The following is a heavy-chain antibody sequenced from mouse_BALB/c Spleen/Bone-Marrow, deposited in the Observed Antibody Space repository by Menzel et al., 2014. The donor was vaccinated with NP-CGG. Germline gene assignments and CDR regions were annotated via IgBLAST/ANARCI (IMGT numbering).Heavy chain of an antibody. CDR3: TRDLYDGYYYYAMDY. CDR1: GFTFSSYT. Sequence: EVKVEESGGGLVKPGGSLKLSCAASGFTFSSYTMSWVRQTPEKRLEWVATISSGGSYTYYPDSVKGRFTISRDNAKNTLYLQMSSLKSEDTAMYYCTRDLYDGYYYYAMDYWGQGTSVTVPS. D-gene: IGHD2-3*01. CDR2: ISSGGSYT. J-gene: IGHJ4*01. V-gene: IGHV5-6-4*01.